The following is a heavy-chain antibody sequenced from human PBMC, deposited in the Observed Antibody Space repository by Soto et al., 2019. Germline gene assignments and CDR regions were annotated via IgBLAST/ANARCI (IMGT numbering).Heavy chain of an antibody. CDR2: ISHDGSNK. Sequence: PGGGMRVYCAASGFTLNNYGMHWVCQAPGKGLELVAIISHDGSNKYYADSVKGRFTISRDNSKNTLYLQMNSLRAEDTAVYYCAREKAYSKDYWGQGTLVTVSS. V-gene: IGHV3-33*01. CDR1: GFTLNNYG. D-gene: IGHD4-4*01. J-gene: IGHJ4*02. CDR3: AREKAYSKDY.